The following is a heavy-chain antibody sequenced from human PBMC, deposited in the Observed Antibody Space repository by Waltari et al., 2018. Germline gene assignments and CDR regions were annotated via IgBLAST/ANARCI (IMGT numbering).Heavy chain of an antibody. D-gene: IGHD3-22*01. J-gene: IGHJ4*02. CDR3: ARDGPSYYYDSSGSFDY. CDR1: GYTFTSYA. V-gene: IGHV7-4-1*02. CDR2: INTNTGNP. Sequence: QVQLVQSGSELKKPGASVKVSCQASGYTFTSYAMNWVRQAPGQGLEWMGWINTNTGNPTYAQGFTGRFVFSLDTSVSTAYLQISSLKAEDTAVYYCARDGPSYYYDSSGSFDYWGQGTLVTVSS.